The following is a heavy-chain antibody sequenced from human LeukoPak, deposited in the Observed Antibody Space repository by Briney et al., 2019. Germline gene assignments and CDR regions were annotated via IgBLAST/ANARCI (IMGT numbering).Heavy chain of an antibody. CDR2: INPNSGGT. Sequence: GSVKVSCKASGYTFTGYYMHWVRQAPGQGLEWMGWINPNSGGTNYAQKFQGRVTMTRDTSISTAYMELSRLRSDDTAVYYCASEYGDYEDYYYGMDVWVQGTTVTVSS. CDR3: ASEYGDYEDYYYGMDV. V-gene: IGHV1-2*02. J-gene: IGHJ6*02. D-gene: IGHD4-17*01. CDR1: GYTFTGYY.